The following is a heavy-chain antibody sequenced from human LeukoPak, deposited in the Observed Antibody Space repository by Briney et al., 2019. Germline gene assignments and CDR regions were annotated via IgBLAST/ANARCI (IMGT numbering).Heavy chain of an antibody. J-gene: IGHJ4*02. D-gene: IGHD3-22*01. CDR2: VYYSGST. CDR3: ARGSGSSGYWY. Sequence: PSGTLSLTCTVSGGSISSYYWSWIRQPPGKGLEWIGYVYYSGSTNYNPSLKSRVTISVDTSKNQFSLKLSSVTAADTAVYYCARGSGSSGYWYWGQGTLVTVSS. CDR1: GGSISSYY. V-gene: IGHV4-59*01.